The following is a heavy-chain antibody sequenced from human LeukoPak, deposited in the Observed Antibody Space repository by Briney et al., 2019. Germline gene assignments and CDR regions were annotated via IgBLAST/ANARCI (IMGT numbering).Heavy chain of an antibody. CDR2: ISGSGGST. Sequence: GGSLGLSCAASGFTFSSYAMSRVRQAPGKGLEWVSAISGSGGSTYYADAVKGRFTISRDNSKNTLHLQMNSLRAEDAAVYYCAKDRYSSGWSQDYWGQGTLVTVSS. CDR3: AKDRYSSGWSQDY. J-gene: IGHJ4*02. V-gene: IGHV3-23*01. CDR1: GFTFSSYA. D-gene: IGHD6-19*01.